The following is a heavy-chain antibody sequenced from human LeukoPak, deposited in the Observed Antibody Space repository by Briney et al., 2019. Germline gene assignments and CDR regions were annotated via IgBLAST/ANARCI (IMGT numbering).Heavy chain of an antibody. J-gene: IGHJ3*02. Sequence: GGSLRLSCAASGFIFRNYAMTWVRQAPGKGLEWVAVISYDGSRKHYADSVRGRFSISRDNSESTPFLQMNSLTTDDTSVYFCAKYAYNWNAPDGFDMWGQGTMVIVSS. CDR1: GFIFRNYA. CDR2: ISYDGSRK. V-gene: IGHV3-30*18. CDR3: AKYAYNWNAPDGFDM. D-gene: IGHD1-1*01.